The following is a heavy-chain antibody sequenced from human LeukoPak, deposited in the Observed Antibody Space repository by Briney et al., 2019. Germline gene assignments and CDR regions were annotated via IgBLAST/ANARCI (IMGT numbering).Heavy chain of an antibody. CDR3: ARGSGSGSYYTGYYGMDV. Sequence: GGSLRLSCAASGFTFSSYEMNCVRQAPGKGLEWISYISSSGSTIYYADSVKGRFTISRDNAKNSLYLQMNSLRAEDTAVYYCARGSGSGSYYTGYYGMDVWGKGTTFTVSS. V-gene: IGHV3-48*03. CDR2: ISSSGSTI. D-gene: IGHD3-10*01. CDR1: GFTFSSYE. J-gene: IGHJ6*04.